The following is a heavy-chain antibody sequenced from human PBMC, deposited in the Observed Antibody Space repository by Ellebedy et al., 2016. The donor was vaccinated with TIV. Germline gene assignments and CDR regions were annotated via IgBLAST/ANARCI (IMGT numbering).Heavy chain of an antibody. Sequence: PGGSLRLSCAASGFTFRSYALHWVRQAPGKGLEWVALIAYDGSYEYYADSVKGRFTISRDNSKHSLHLQMNSLRPEDTAVYYCARGNDQRPDYWGQGTLVTVSS. J-gene: IGHJ4*02. CDR3: ARGNDQRPDY. D-gene: IGHD6-25*01. CDR1: GFTFRSYA. V-gene: IGHV3-30-3*01. CDR2: IAYDGSYE.